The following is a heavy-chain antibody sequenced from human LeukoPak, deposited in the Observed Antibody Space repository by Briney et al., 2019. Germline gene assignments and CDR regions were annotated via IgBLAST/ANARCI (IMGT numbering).Heavy chain of an antibody. Sequence: ASVKVSCKASGYTFTCYYMHRVRQAPGQGREWMGWINPNSGGTNYAQKFQGRVTMTRDTSISTAYMELSRLRSDDTAVYHCARDLEFTMIVVVITGSGMDVWGQGTTVTVSS. CDR2: INPNSGGT. J-gene: IGHJ6*02. D-gene: IGHD3-22*01. CDR3: ARDLEFTMIVVVITGSGMDV. V-gene: IGHV1-2*02. CDR1: GYTFTCYY.